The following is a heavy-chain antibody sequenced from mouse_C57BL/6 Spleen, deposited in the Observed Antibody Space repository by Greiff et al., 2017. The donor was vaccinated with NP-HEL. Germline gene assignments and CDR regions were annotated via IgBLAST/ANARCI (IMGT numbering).Heavy chain of an antibody. CDR1: GYAFSSSW. CDR2: IYPGDGGT. CDR3: AKGRFYGNYEYYFGY. D-gene: IGHD2-1*01. Sequence: QVQLQQSGPEPVKPGASVKISCKASGYAFSSSWMNWVKQRPGKGLEWIGRIYPGDGGTNYNGKFKGKATLTADKSSSTAYMQLSSLTSEDSSVYFCAKGRFYGNYEYYFGYWGQGATLTVSS. V-gene: IGHV1-82*01. J-gene: IGHJ2*01.